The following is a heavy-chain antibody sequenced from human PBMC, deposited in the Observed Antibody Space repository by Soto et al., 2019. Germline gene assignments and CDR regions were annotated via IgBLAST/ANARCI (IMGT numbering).Heavy chain of an antibody. Sequence: QVQLVESGGGVVQPGRSLRLSCAASGFTFSDYTIHWVRQAPGKGLEWVAVISYDGNNKKYADSVEGRFTISRDNSKNTLDLQLNSLRDEDTAVYYWAKDHYPPGSALNWAVSWFDAWGQGTLVTVSS. CDR3: AKDHYPPGSALNWAVSWFDA. D-gene: IGHD3-10*01. CDR1: GFTFSDYT. V-gene: IGHV3-30-3*01. J-gene: IGHJ5*02. CDR2: ISYDGNNK.